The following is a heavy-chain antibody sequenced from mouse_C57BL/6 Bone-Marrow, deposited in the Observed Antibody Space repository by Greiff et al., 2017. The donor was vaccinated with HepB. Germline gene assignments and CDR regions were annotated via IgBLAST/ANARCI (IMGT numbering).Heavy chain of an antibody. V-gene: IGHV7-3*01. CDR1: GFTFTDYY. Sequence: EVKLVESGGGLVQPGGSLSLSCAASGFTFTDYYMSWVRQPPGKALEWLGFIRNKANGYTTEYSASVKGRFTISRDNSQSILYLQMNALRAEDSATYYCARSTVVAPHWYFDVWGTGTTVTVSS. CDR2: IRNKANGYTT. J-gene: IGHJ1*03. D-gene: IGHD1-1*01. CDR3: ARSTVVAPHWYFDV.